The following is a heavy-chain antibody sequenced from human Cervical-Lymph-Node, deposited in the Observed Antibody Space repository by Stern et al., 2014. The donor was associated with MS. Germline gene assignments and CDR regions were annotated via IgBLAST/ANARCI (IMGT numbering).Heavy chain of an antibody. CDR3: AGMVRDDWYFDL. CDR1: GNTLTELS. D-gene: IGHD3-10*01. Sequence: VQLVESGAEGKKPGASVTVSCKVSGNTLTELSMHWVRQAPGKGLEWMGGFDPEVGETIYAQKFQGRVTMTGDTSNEQASPWLGSLRSEDTAVYYCAGMVRDDWYFDLWGRGTLVTFSS. CDR2: FDPEVGET. V-gene: IGHV1-24*01. J-gene: IGHJ2*01.